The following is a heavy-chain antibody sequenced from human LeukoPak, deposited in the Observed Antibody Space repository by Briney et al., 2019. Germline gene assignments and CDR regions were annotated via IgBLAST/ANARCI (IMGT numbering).Heavy chain of an antibody. V-gene: IGHV3-43D*03. D-gene: IGHD2-15*01. CDR1: GFTFDDYA. J-gene: IGHJ4*02. CDR3: AKGQVLPATPIDS. CDR2: ISWDGGSA. Sequence: GGSLGLSCAASGFTFDDYAMHWVRQAPGKGLEWVSLISWDGGSAYYADSVKGRFTISRDNSKNSLSLQMNSLRPEDTALYYCAKGQVLPATPIDSWGQGTLVTVSS.